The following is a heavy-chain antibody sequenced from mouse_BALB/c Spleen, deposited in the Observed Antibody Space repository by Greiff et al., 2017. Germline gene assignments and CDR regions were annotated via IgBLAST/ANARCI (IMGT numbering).Heavy chain of an antibody. CDR3: ARQGMITTGYWYFDV. Sequence: DVQLVESGGGLVKPGGSLKLSCAASGFAFSSYDMSWVRQTPEKRLEWVAYISSGGGSTYYPDTVKGRFTISRDNAKNTLYLQMSSLKSEDTAMYYCARQGMITTGYWYFDVWGAGTTVTVSS. CDR2: ISSGGGST. V-gene: IGHV5-12-1*01. CDR1: GFAFSSYD. D-gene: IGHD2-4*01. J-gene: IGHJ1*01.